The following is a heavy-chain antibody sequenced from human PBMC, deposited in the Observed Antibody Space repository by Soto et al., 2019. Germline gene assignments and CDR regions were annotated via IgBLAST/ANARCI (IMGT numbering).Heavy chain of an antibody. V-gene: IGHV3-66*01. CDR3: ASFVYYYYGMDV. D-gene: IGHD3-3*01. CDR1: GFTVSSNY. CDR2: IYSGGST. Sequence: VQLVESGGGVVQPGRSLRLSCAASGFTVSSNYMSWVRQAPGKGLEWVSVIYSGGSTYYADSVKGRFTISRDNSKNTLYLQMNSLRAEDTAVYYCASFVYYYYGMDVWGQGTTVTVSS. J-gene: IGHJ6*02.